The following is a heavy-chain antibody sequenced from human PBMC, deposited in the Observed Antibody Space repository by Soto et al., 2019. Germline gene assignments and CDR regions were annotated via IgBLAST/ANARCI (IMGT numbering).Heavy chain of an antibody. CDR3: AKDTNDDYYYGMDV. D-gene: IGHD1-1*01. V-gene: IGHV3-9*01. CDR1: GFTFDDFA. J-gene: IGHJ6*02. Sequence: LRLSCAASGFTFDDFAMHWVRQAPGKGLEWVSGISWNSVNIAYADSVKGRFTISRDNAKKSLYLEMNSLRGEDTALYYCAKDTNDDYYYGMDVWGQGTTVTVSS. CDR2: ISWNSVNI.